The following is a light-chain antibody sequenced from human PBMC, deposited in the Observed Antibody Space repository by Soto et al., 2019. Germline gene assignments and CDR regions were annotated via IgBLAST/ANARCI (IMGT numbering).Light chain of an antibody. J-gene: IGLJ1*01. Sequence: QLVLTQPASVSGSPGQSITISCTGTSSDVGGYNYVSWYQQHPGKAPKLMIYDVSNRPSGVSNRFSGSKSGNTASLTISGLQAEDEADYYCRSYTSSSTLRVFGTGTKLTVL. CDR1: SSDVGGYNY. CDR3: RSYTSSSTLRV. V-gene: IGLV2-14*01. CDR2: DVS.